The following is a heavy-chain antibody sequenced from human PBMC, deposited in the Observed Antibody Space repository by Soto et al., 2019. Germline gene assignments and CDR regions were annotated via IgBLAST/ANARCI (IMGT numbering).Heavy chain of an antibody. J-gene: IGHJ6*02. CDR2: IYYSGST. D-gene: IGHD3-9*01. Sequence: PSETLSLTCTVSGGSISSSSYYWGWIRQPPGKGLEWIGCIYYSGSTYYNPSLKSRVTISVDTSKNQFSLKLSSVTAADTAVYYCERLRGDILTGYYYYHGMDVWGQGTTVTVSS. V-gene: IGHV4-39*01. CDR3: ERLRGDILTGYYYYHGMDV. CDR1: GGSISSSSYY.